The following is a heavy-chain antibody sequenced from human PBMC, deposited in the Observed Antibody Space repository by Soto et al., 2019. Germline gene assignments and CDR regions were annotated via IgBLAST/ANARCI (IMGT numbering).Heavy chain of an antibody. V-gene: IGHV1-18*01. CDR2: ISAYNGNT. Sequence: QVQLVQSGAEVKKPGASVKVSCKASGYTFTSYGISWVRQAPGQGLEWMGWISAYNGNTNYGQKLQGRVTMTTDTSTITAYMELRSLRSDDTAVYYCARDPRSYRYTRTAEKFDYWGQGTLVTVSS. CDR3: ARDPRSYRYTRTAEKFDY. D-gene: IGHD3-16*02. J-gene: IGHJ4*02. CDR1: GYTFTSYG.